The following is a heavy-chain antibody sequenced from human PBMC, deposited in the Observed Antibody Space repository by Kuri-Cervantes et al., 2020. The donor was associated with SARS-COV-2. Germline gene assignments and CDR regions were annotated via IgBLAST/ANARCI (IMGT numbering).Heavy chain of an antibody. V-gene: IGHV1-69*05. CDR1: GGTFSSYA. D-gene: IGHD1-7*01. CDR3: ARGRKITGTTTHFDY. J-gene: IGHJ4*02. Sequence: SVTVACKASGGTFSSYAIGWVRQAPGQGLEWMGGVIPIFGTAKYAQKCQGRVTITTDDYTSPAYIELSSLRPEDTAVDYCARGRKITGTTTHFDYWGQGTLVTVSS. CDR2: VIPIFGTA.